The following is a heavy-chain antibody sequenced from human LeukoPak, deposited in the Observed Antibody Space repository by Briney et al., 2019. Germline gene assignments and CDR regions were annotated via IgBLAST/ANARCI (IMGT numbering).Heavy chain of an antibody. CDR1: GFTFSSYA. CDR3: ARKSSGRYGRDY. CDR2: ISGSGGST. V-gene: IGHV3-23*01. Sequence: TGGSLRLSCAASGFTFSSYAMSWVRQAPGKGLEWVSAISGSGGSTYYADSVKGRFTISRDNSKNTLYLQMSSLIAEDTAVYYCARKSSGRYGRDYWGQGTLVTVSS. D-gene: IGHD6-19*01. J-gene: IGHJ4*02.